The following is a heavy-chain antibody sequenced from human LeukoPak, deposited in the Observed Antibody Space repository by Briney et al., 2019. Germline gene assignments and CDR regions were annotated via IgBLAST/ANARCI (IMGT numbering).Heavy chain of an antibody. CDR3: ARGPEGY. J-gene: IGHJ4*02. CDR2: IYTSGST. Sequence: YYXSXXXXXAGKGLEWIGRIYTSGSTNYNPSLKSRVTMSVDTSKNQFSLKLSSVTAADTAVYYCARGPEGYWGQGTLVTVSS. V-gene: IGHV4-4*07. CDR1: YY.